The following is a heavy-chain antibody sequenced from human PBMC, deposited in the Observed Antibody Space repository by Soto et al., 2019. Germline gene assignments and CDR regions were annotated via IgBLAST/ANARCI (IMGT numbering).Heavy chain of an antibody. CDR3: AKVAPFILGSPF. D-gene: IGHD2-21*01. CDR1: GFDFSGSD. J-gene: IGHJ4*02. Sequence: GGSVRLSSTASGFDFSGSDMNWFRQAPGKGLEWVAYITGSGGAMFHADSVKGRFSISRDNAKNSLFLEMNNLTADDAGLYYCAKVAPFILGSPFWGQGTLVTVSS. V-gene: IGHV3-48*03. CDR2: ITGSGGAM.